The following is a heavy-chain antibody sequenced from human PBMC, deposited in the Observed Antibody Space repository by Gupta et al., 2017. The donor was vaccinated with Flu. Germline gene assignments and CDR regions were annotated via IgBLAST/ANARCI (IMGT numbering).Heavy chain of an antibody. J-gene: IGHJ4*02. CDR1: GVLLRPGTFT. CDR3: ARDYSSHGANDY. Sequence: QVQLQESGPGLVRPLQTLSLTCSVSGVLLRPGTFTWTWIRQSPGKGLEWIGHTYYTGTTYYNPFLKSRVSISVDTSENQFSLKLTSVTAADTAVYYCARDYSSHGANDYWGQGTLVTVSS. CDR2: TYYTGTT. D-gene: IGHD2-21*01. V-gene: IGHV4-30-4*08.